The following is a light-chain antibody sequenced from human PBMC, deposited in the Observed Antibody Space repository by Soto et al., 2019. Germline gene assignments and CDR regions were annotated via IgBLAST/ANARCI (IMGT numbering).Light chain of an antibody. Sequence: EIVRTQYKVTLSMSPGERATLSCRACQSISSSLAWYQQKPVQPPRLLIYGASTRATGIPARFTGSGSGTEFTLTISSLQFDDTAVYYCQQYIHWWPFCQGANVAI. J-gene: IGKJ1*01. CDR1: QSISSS. CDR2: GAS. V-gene: IGKV3-15*01. CDR3: QQYIHWWP.